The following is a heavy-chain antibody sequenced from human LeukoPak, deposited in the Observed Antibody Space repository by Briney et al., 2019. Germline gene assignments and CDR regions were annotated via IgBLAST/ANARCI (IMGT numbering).Heavy chain of an antibody. Sequence: CVAXXFTXSSXXMSXVXRXPXXGLXXXSXIYSGGSTYYANSVKGRFTISRDTSKNTLYLQMNSLGAEDTAVYHCARDNEKGEPRAWAFDVWGQGTMVTVSS. CDR2: IYSGGST. D-gene: IGHD1-26*01. V-gene: IGHV3-66*01. CDR1: XFTXSSXX. CDR3: ARDNEKGEPRAWAFDV. J-gene: IGHJ3*01.